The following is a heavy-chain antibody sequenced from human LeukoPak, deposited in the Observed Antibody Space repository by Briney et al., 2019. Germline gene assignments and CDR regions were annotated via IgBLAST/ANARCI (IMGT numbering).Heavy chain of an antibody. D-gene: IGHD1-26*01. CDR1: GYTFTSYG. J-gene: IGHJ4*02. CDR2: ISAYNGNT. Sequence: VSVKVSCKASGYTFTSYGISWVRQAPGQGLEWMGWISAYNGNTNYAQKLQGRVTMTTDTSTSTAYMELRSLRSDDTAVYYCARGPLSPSGSYQADYWGQGTLVTVSS. V-gene: IGHV1-18*01. CDR3: ARGPLSPSGSYQADY.